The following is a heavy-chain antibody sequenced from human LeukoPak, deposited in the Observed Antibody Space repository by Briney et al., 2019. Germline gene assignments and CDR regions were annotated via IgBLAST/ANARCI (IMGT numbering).Heavy chain of an antibody. CDR3: AKDAYSYGDGDYFDY. V-gene: IGHV3-23*01. Sequence: PGGSLRLSCEASGFTFSSYAMSWVRQAPGKGLEWVSAISGSGGSTYYADSVKGRFTISRDNSKNTLYLQMNSLRAEDTAVYYCAKDAYSYGDGDYFDYWGQGTLVTVSS. CDR1: GFTFSSYA. D-gene: IGHD5-18*01. CDR2: ISGSGGST. J-gene: IGHJ4*02.